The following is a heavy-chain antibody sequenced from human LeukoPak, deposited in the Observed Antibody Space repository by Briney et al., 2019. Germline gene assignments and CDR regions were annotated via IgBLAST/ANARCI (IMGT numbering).Heavy chain of an antibody. J-gene: IGHJ5*02. D-gene: IGHD6-13*01. CDR3: AKEVLGARSQYSSSWANWFDP. V-gene: IGHV3-30*02. Sequence: PGGSLRLSCAASGFIFSDYVMNWLRQAPGRGLEWVAYIRYDGSHKYYIDSVKGRFTISRDNSKNTLYLQMNSLRAEDTAVYYCAKEVLGARSQYSSSWANWFDPWGQGTLVTVSS. CDR1: GFIFSDYV. CDR2: IRYDGSHK.